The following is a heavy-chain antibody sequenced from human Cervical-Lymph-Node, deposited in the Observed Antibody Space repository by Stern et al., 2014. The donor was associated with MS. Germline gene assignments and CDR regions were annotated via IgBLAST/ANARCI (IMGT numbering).Heavy chain of an antibody. Sequence: QITLKESGPTLVKPTQTLTLTCTFSGFSLHSNGVGVGWVRQPPGKALEWLANIFSNDEKPYSTSLKSRLTISKDTSKSQVVLTMTNMDPVDTATYYCARTGPYSSSWPGYYFDYWGQGTRVTVSS. V-gene: IGHV2-26*01. CDR3: ARTGPYSSSWPGYYFDY. D-gene: IGHD6-13*01. CDR1: GFSLHSNGVG. J-gene: IGHJ4*02. CDR2: IFSNDEK.